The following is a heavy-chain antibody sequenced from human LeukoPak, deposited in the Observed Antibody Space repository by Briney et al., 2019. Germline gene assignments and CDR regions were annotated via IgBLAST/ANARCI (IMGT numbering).Heavy chain of an antibody. V-gene: IGHV1-2*02. CDR2: INPNRGGT. CDR1: GYTFTGYY. D-gene: IGHD2-15*01. CDR3: ARAGPGYCSGGSCYPDAFDI. Sequence: ASVKVSCKACGYTFTGYYMHWVRQAPGQGREWMGWINPNRGGTNYAQKFQGRVTMTRDTSISAAYMELSRLRSDDTAVYYCARAGPGYCSGGSCYPDAFDIWGQGTMVTVSS. J-gene: IGHJ3*02.